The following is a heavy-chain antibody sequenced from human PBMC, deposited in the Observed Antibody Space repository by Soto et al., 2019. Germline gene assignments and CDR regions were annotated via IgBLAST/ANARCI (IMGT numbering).Heavy chain of an antibody. J-gene: IGHJ6*02. CDR1: GFSFSGSA. D-gene: IGHD6-19*01. V-gene: IGHV3-73*02. CDR2: IRTDANTYAT. Sequence: QLVESGGALVQPGESLKLSCAASGFSFSGSAIQWVRQAPGKGLEWVGRIRTDANTYATADAASVTGRFTISRDDSRNTAYLQMNSLKTEDTAVYFCTRRQFYYFGLDVWGQGTTVIVSS. CDR3: TRRQFYYFGLDV.